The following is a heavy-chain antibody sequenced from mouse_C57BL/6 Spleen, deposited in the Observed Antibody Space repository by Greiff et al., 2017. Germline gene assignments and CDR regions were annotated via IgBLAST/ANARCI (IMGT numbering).Heavy chain of an antibody. CDR1: GFTFSSYG. V-gene: IGHV5-6*01. CDR2: ISSGGSYT. CDR3: ARHDYYDAMDY. D-gene: IGHD2-13*01. Sequence: EVMLVESGGDLVKPGGSLKLSCAASGFTFSSYGMSWVRQTPDKRLEWVATISSGGSYTYYPDSVKGRFTISRDNAKNTLYLQMSSLKSEDTAMYYCARHDYYDAMDYWGQGTSVTVSS. J-gene: IGHJ4*01.